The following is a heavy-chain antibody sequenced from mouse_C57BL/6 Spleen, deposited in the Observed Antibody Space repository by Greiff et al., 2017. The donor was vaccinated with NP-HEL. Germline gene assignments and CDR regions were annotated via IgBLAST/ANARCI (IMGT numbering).Heavy chain of an antibody. CDR2: INPNNGGT. Sequence: EVQLQQSGPELVKPGASVKIPCKASGYTFTDYNMDWVKQSHGKSLEWIGDINPNNGGTIYNQKFKGKATLTVDKSSSTAYMELRSLTSEDTAVYYCARVRVTTVIATDAMGYWGQGTSVTVSS. CDR1: GYTFTDYN. CDR3: ARVRVTTVIATDAMGY. V-gene: IGHV1-18*01. J-gene: IGHJ4*01. D-gene: IGHD1-1*01.